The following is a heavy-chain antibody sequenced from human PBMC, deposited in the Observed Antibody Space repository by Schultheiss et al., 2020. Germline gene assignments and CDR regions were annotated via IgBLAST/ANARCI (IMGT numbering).Heavy chain of an antibody. CDR2: INWNDNR. Sequence: SGPTLVKPTQTLTLTCTFSGFSLTTSGVGVSWVRQPPGKALEWLAFINWNDNRRFSPSLKSRINITKDTSKNQVVLTMTNMDPVDTATYYCAHLDRLFGSGSSIFDSWGQGTLVTVSS. CDR1: GFSLTTSGVG. CDR3: AHLDRLFGSGSSIFDS. J-gene: IGHJ4*02. V-gene: IGHV2-5*01. D-gene: IGHD3-10*01.